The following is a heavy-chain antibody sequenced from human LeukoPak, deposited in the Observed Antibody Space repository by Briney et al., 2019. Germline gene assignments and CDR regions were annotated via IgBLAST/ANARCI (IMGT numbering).Heavy chain of an antibody. CDR3: ARGRGYNYGFSDY. Sequence: ASVKVSCKASGGTFSSYTISWVRQAPGQGLEWMGRIIPILGIANYAQKVQGRVTMTKDTSTSTAYMEMRSLRSDDTAVYYCARGRGYNYGFSDYWGQGTLATVSS. J-gene: IGHJ4*02. CDR2: IIPILGIA. CDR1: GGTFSSYT. V-gene: IGHV1-69*02. D-gene: IGHD5-18*01.